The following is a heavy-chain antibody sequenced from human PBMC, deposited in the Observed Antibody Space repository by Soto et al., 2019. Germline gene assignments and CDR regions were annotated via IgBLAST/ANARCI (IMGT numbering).Heavy chain of an antibody. J-gene: IGHJ6*02. Sequence: ASVKVSCKASGYTFTSYGISWVRQAPGQGLEWMGWISAYNGNTNYAQKLQGRVTMTTDTSTSTAYMELRSLRSDDTAVYYCARDSGGQLVRGRYGMDVWGQGTTVTSP. D-gene: IGHD6-13*01. CDR1: GYTFTSYG. CDR2: ISAYNGNT. V-gene: IGHV1-18*01. CDR3: ARDSGGQLVRGRYGMDV.